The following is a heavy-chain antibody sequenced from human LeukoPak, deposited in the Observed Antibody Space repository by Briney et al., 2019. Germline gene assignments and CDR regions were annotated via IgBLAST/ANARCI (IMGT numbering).Heavy chain of an antibody. Sequence: GGSLRLSCSASGFIFSNYIMHWVRQAPGKGLEYVSVIRRNGESTDYADSVKGRFTISRDNSKSTLYLQMGSLRVEDMAVYYCVREGGCSGYAPFFDYWGQGTLVTVSS. CDR3: VREGGCSGYAPFFDY. D-gene: IGHD3-22*01. CDR2: IRRNGEST. CDR1: GFIFSNYI. V-gene: IGHV3-64*02. J-gene: IGHJ4*02.